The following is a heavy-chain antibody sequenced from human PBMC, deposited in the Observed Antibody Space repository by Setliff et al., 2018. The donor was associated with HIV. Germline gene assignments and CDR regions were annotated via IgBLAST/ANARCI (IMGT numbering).Heavy chain of an antibody. CDR2: INHSGST. CDR1: VESFSGFY. D-gene: IGHD3-10*01. Sequence: SETLSLTCAVYVESFSGFYWSWIRQPPGKGLEWIGEINHSGSTNYNPSLKSRVTISVDTSKNQFSLKLSFVTAADTAVYYRARGWFGGYYFDYWGQGTLVTVSS. J-gene: IGHJ4*02. CDR3: ARGWFGGYYFDY. V-gene: IGHV4-34*01.